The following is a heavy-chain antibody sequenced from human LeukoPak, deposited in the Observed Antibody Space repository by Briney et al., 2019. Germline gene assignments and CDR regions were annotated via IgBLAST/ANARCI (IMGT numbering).Heavy chain of an antibody. J-gene: IGHJ3*02. D-gene: IGHD5-12*01. V-gene: IGHV1-8*01. CDR2: MNPNSGNT. CDR1: GYTFTSYD. CDR3: ARAPLGYDDAFDI. Sequence: ASVKVSCKASGYTFTSYDINWVRQAPGQGLEWMGWMNPNSGNTGYAQKFQGRVTMTRNTSISTAYMELSSLRSEDTAVYYCARAPLGYDDAFDIWGQGTMVTVSS.